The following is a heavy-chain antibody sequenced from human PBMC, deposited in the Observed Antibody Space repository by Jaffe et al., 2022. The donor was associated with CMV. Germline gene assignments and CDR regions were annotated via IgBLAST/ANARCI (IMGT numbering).Heavy chain of an antibody. Sequence: EVQLVQSGAEVKKPGESLRISCKGSGYSFTSYWISWVRQMPGKGLEWMGRIDPSDSYTNYSPSFQGHVTISADKSISTAYLQWSSLKASDTAMYYCARHVGYDSSLVVGDLYFDLWGRGTLVTVSS. CDR1: GYSFTSYW. V-gene: IGHV5-10-1*03. CDR2: IDPSDSYT. D-gene: IGHD3-22*01. CDR3: ARHVGYDSSLVVGDLYFDL. J-gene: IGHJ2*01.